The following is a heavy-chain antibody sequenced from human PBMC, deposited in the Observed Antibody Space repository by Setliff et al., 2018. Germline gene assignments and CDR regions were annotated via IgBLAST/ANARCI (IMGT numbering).Heavy chain of an antibody. J-gene: IGHJ4*02. CDR3: ARGRNIAARLLDS. V-gene: IGHV4-59*02. D-gene: IGHD6-6*01. CDR2: FFYSGDT. CDR1: GASVRSHY. Sequence: TLSLTCTVSGASVRSHYWSWIRQSPEKGLEWIGFFFYSGDTKSNPSLKSRVTMSVDTSKDQFSLKLISMTAADTAVYYCARGRNIAARLLDSWGQGTLVTVSS.